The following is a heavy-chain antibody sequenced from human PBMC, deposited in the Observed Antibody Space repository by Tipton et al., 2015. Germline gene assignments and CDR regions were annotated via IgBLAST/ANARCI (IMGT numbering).Heavy chain of an antibody. CDR3: ARDGTIFGVPYYYYGMDV. J-gene: IGHJ6*02. V-gene: IGHV3-48*02. CDR2: ISSSSSTI. CDR1: GFTFSSYS. Sequence: SLRLSCAASGFTFSSYSMNWVRQAPGKGLEWVSYISSSSSTIYYADSVKGRFTISRDNAKNSLYLQMNSLRDEDTAVYYCARDGTIFGVPYYYYGMDVWGQGTTVTVSS. D-gene: IGHD3-3*01.